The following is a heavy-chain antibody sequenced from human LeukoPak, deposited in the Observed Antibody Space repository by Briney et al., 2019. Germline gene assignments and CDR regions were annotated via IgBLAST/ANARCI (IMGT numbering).Heavy chain of an antibody. V-gene: IGHV4-59*01. CDR3: ARRLVYGGSHHDAFDI. J-gene: IGHJ3*02. D-gene: IGHD1-26*01. Sequence: PSETLSLTCTVSGGSISSYYWSWIWQPPGKGLEWIGYIYYSGSTNYNPSLRSRVTISVDTSKNQFSLKLSSVTAADTAVYYCARRLVYGGSHHDAFDIWGQGTMVTVSS. CDR1: GGSISSYY. CDR2: IYYSGST.